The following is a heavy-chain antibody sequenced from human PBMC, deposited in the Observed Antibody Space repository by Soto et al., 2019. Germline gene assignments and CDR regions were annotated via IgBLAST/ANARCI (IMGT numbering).Heavy chain of an antibody. CDR3: ARAMGAVNYFDY. J-gene: IGHJ4*02. CDR2: FYYSGNA. CDR1: GASIRSGGFY. D-gene: IGHD3-10*01. Sequence: QVQLQESGPGLVKPPQTLSLTCTVSGASIRSGGFYWSWIRQHPEKGLEWIGYFYYSGNAYYNPSLRSRLTISGDASENQFSLNLSSVTAADTAVYFCARAMGAVNYFDYWGQGILVTVSS. V-gene: IGHV4-31*03.